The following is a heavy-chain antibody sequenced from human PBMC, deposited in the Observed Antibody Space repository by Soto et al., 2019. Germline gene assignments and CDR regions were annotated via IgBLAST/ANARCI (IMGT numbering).Heavy chain of an antibody. CDR2: ISAYNGNT. CDR3: ARRKDIVVVPAVIRLEYNYYGMDV. V-gene: IGHV1-18*04. Sequence: XSVKVSYKASGYSFTSYGIIWVRQAPGQGLEWMGWISAYNGNTNYAQKLQGRVTMTTDTSTSTAYMELRSLRSDDTAVYYCARRKDIVVVPAVIRLEYNYYGMDVWGQGTTVTVSS. D-gene: IGHD2-2*01. CDR1: GYSFTSYG. J-gene: IGHJ6*02.